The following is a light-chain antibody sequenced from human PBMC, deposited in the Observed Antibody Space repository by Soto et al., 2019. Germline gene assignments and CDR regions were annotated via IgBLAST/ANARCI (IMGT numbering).Light chain of an antibody. Sequence: DIVLTQSPGTLSLSPGERATLSCRASQSVSTSYLAWYQQKPGQAPRLLIFGASSRATGIPDRFIGSGSGTDFTLTISRLEPEDFAVYYCQRYGSPPTTFGQETKVDIK. CDR2: GAS. CDR3: QRYGSPPTT. CDR1: QSVSTSY. J-gene: IGKJ1*01. V-gene: IGKV3-20*01.